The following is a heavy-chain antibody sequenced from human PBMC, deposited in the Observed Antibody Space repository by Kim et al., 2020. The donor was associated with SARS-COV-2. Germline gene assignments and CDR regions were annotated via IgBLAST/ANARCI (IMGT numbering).Heavy chain of an antibody. V-gene: IGHV3-9*01. Sequence: ADSVKGRFTISRDNAKNSLYLQMNSLRAEDTALYYCAKDSDDILTGYADYWGQGTLVTVSS. D-gene: IGHD3-9*01. CDR3: AKDSDDILTGYADY. J-gene: IGHJ4*02.